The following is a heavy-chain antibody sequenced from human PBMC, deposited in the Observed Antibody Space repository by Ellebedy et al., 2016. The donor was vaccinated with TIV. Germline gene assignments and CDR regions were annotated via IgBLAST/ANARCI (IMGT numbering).Heavy chain of an antibody. D-gene: IGHD5-18*01. Sequence: SETLSLTCAVYGGSFSGYYWGWIRQPPGKGLEWIGYIYYSGSTNYNPSLKSRVTISVDTSKNQFSLKLSSVTAADTAVYYCARADTAMVRGLDYWGQGTLVTVSS. V-gene: IGHV4-59*01. CDR3: ARADTAMVRGLDY. J-gene: IGHJ4*02. CDR1: GGSFSGYY. CDR2: IYYSGST.